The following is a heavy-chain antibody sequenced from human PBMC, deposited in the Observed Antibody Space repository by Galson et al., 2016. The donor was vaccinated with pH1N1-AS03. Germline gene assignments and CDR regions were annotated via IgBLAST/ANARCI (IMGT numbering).Heavy chain of an antibody. Sequence: SETLSLTCTVSGDSMRIYKCNWIRQPPGKGLEWIGYVYSTGSVNYNPSFKSRVSISVDTSKNQFSLKLRSMTAADTAVYYCAREWSAFDYWGQGTLVTVSS. J-gene: IGHJ4*02. D-gene: IGHD2-8*01. CDR2: VYSTGSV. V-gene: IGHV4-4*08. CDR3: AREWSAFDY. CDR1: GDSMRIYK.